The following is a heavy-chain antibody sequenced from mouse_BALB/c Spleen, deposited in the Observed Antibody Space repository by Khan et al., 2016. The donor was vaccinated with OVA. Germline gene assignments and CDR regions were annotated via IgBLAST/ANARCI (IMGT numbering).Heavy chain of an antibody. CDR2: IWAGGST. CDR1: GFSLPSIG. J-gene: IGHJ2*01. V-gene: IGHV2-9*02. CDR3: ARLEDI. Sequence: QVRLQQSGPGLVAPSQSLSITCTVSGFSLPSIGLPWVRQPPGRGRGCRGVIWAGGSTNYNSALMSRLSISKDNSKSQVFLKMNSLQTDDTAMYYCARLEDIWGQGTTLTVSS. D-gene: IGHD1-3*01.